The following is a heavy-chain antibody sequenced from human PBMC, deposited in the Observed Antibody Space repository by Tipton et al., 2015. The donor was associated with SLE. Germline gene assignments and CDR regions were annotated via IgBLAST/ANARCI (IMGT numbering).Heavy chain of an antibody. J-gene: IGHJ2*01. V-gene: IGHV3-7*01. Sequence: SLRLSCAASGFTFSSYWMSWVRQAPGKGLEWVANIKQDGSEKYYVDSVKGRFTISRDNAKNSLYLQMNSLRAEDTAVYYCARVGGTVGYDFWSAAPADWYFDLWGRGTLSLSPQ. CDR3: ARVGGTVGYDFWSAAPADWYFDL. D-gene: IGHD3-3*01. CDR2: IKQDGSEK. CDR1: GFTFSSYW.